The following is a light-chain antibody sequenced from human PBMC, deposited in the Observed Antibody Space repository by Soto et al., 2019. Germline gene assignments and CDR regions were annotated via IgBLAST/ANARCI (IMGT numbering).Light chain of an antibody. Sequence: EIVLTQSPGTLSLSPGERATLSCRASQSVSSSYLAWYQQKPGQAPRLLIYGASSRATGIPDRFSGSGSGTDFTLTISRLEPEDFAVYSCQQYCNSLYTFGQGTKLEIK. CDR1: QSVSSSY. CDR2: GAS. J-gene: IGKJ2*01. CDR3: QQYCNSLYT. V-gene: IGKV3-20*01.